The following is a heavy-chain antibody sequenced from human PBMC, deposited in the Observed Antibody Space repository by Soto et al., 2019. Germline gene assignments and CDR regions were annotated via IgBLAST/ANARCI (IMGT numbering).Heavy chain of an antibody. CDR1: GFTFSGYD. V-gene: IGHV3-13*01. D-gene: IGHD1-1*01. Sequence: EVQLVESGGGFVQPGGSLRLSCAASGFTFSGYDMHWVRQPAGKGLEWVSAIDTNGGTYYPDSVKGRFTISRENAKNSLYLQMNSLGVEDTAVYYCAREGQLSYSWDHFDMWGQGTMVTVSS. CDR2: IDTNGGT. J-gene: IGHJ3*02. CDR3: AREGQLSYSWDHFDM.